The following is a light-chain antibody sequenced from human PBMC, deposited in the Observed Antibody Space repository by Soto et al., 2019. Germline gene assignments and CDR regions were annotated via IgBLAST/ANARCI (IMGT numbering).Light chain of an antibody. CDR2: AAS. Sequence: DIQMTQSPSSLSASVGDRVTITCRASESIARHLNWYQQKPGKAPKLLIYAASSLQNGVPSRFRGGGSGTDFPLPISILQPEVFEIYYFQQIYSPLSIPFAQGTRL. CDR1: ESIARH. CDR3: QQIYSPLSIP. V-gene: IGKV1-39*01. J-gene: IGKJ5*01.